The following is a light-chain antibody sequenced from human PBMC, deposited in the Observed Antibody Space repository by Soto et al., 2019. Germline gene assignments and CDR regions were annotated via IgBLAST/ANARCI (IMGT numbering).Light chain of an antibody. CDR3: QQRHMWPIT. CDR2: GAS. J-gene: IGKJ5*01. Sequence: EIVMTQSPATLSVSPGERATLSCRASQSISINLAWYQQKLGQAPRLLIYGASTRATDIPARFSGSGSGTEFTLTISSLEPEDSAVYYCQQRHMWPITFGQGTRLEIK. V-gene: IGKV3-15*01. CDR1: QSISIN.